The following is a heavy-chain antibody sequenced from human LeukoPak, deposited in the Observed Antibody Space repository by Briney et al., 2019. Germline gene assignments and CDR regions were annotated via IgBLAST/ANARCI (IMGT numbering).Heavy chain of an antibody. V-gene: IGHV3-30*04. CDR2: ISYDGSNK. J-gene: IGHJ1*01. D-gene: IGHD4-17*01. CDR1: GFTFSSYG. Sequence: GGSLRLSCAASGFTFSSYGMHWVRQAPGKGLEWVAVISYDGSNKYYADSVKGRFTISRDNSKNTLYLQMNSLRAEDTAVYYWARDTVTSARPPHFQQGGEGTLVTVPS. CDR3: ARDTVTSARPPHFQQ.